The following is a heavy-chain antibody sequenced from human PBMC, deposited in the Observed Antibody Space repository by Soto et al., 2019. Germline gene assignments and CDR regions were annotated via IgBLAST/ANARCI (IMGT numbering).Heavy chain of an antibody. CDR1: GYSFTSYY. V-gene: IGHV1-46*01. CDR3: ARDVGGVAATKDAFDS. J-gene: IGHJ3*02. D-gene: IGHD5-12*01. CDR2: INPSGGST. Sequence: ASVKVSCKASGYSFTSYYMHWVRQAPGQGLEWMGIINPSGGSTRYAQKFQDRVTITSDTSTSTLYMEMSSLRSEDTAVYYCARDVGGVAATKDAFDSWGQGTMVTVAS.